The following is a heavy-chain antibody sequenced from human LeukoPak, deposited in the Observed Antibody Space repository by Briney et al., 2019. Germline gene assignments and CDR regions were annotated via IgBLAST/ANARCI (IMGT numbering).Heavy chain of an antibody. V-gene: IGHV4-34*01. CDR2: INHSGST. J-gene: IGHJ5*02. CDR3: ARASQIRALNWFDP. Sequence: KPSETLSLTCTVSGGSISSYYWSWIRQPPGKGLEWIGEINHSGSTNYNPSLKSRVTISVDTSKNQFSLKLSSVTAADTAVYYCARASQIRALNWFDPWGQGTLVTVSS. CDR1: GGSISSYY.